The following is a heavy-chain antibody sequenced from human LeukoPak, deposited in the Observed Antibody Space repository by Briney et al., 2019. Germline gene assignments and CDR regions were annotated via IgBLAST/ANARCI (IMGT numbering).Heavy chain of an antibody. CDR3: ARVGRYCSSTSCPYYFDY. CDR2: IYHSGST. CDR1: GGSISSGGYY. D-gene: IGHD2-2*01. V-gene: IGHV4-30-2*01. Sequence: SETLSLTCTVSGGSISSGGYYWSWIRQPPGKGLEWIGYIYHSGSTYYNPSLKSRVTISVDRSKNQFSPKLSSVTAADTAVYYCARVGRYCSSTSCPYYFDYWGQGTLVTVSS. J-gene: IGHJ4*02.